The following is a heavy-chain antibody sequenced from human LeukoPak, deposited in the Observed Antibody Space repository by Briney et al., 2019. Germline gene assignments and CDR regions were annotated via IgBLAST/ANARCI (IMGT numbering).Heavy chain of an antibody. V-gene: IGHV4-39*01. D-gene: IGHD3-22*01. CDR1: GGSISSSSYY. J-gene: IGHJ2*01. CDR3: AIRPAHYYDSSGYYVGEAGYFDL. CDR2: IYYSGST. Sequence: SETLSLTCTVSGGSISSSSYYWGWIRQPPGKGLEWIGSIYYSGSTYYNPSLKSRVTISVDTSKNQFSLKLSSVTAADTAVYYCAIRPAHYYDSSGYYVGEAGYFDLWGRGTLVTVSS.